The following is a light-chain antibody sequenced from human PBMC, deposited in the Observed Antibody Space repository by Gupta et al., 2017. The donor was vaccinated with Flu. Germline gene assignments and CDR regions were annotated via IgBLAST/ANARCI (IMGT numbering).Light chain of an antibody. V-gene: IGKV3-11*01. J-gene: IGKJ5*01. CDR2: DAS. CDR3: QQRSSWPPA. Sequence: FTQSPATLSLSPSERATLSGRASQSVSRYLAWYQHKPGQAPRLLIYDASIRSTGIPARFSGSGSGTDFTRTIGILEPEDYAEYYCQQRSSWPPAFGQGTRLEIK. CDR1: QSVSRY.